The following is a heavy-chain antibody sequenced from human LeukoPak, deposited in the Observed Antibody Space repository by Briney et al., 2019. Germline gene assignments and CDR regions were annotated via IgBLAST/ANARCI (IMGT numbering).Heavy chain of an antibody. J-gene: IGHJ3*02. CDR1: GFTFSNSA. V-gene: IGHV3-23*01. CDR2: ISGSGSSA. CDR3: VPEGFDI. Sequence: GGSLRLSCAASGFTFSNSAMNWVRQAPGKGLEWVSIISGSGSSAYYADSVKGRFIVSRDNFKNTVNLEMSSLRVGDTAVYYCVPEGFDIWGQGKMVTVSS.